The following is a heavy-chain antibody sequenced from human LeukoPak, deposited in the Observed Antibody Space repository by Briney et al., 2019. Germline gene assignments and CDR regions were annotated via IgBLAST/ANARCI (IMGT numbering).Heavy chain of an antibody. Sequence: ASVKVSCKASGYTFASDVISWVRQAPGQGLEWMGWIRAYNGNTNYAQKLQGRVTITTDTSTSTAYMELRSLRSDDTAVYYCAREESGSSQSPFDYWGQGTLVTVLS. CDR3: AREESGSSQSPFDY. CDR2: IRAYNGNT. D-gene: IGHD1-26*01. CDR1: GYTFASDV. V-gene: IGHV1-18*01. J-gene: IGHJ4*02.